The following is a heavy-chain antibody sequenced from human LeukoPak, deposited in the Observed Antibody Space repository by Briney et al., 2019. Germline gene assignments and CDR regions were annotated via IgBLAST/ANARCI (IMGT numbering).Heavy chain of an antibody. J-gene: IGHJ4*02. CDR3: ATGSYDSSGYLFDY. V-gene: IGHV4-34*01. Sequence: SETLSLTCAVYGGSFSGYYWSWIRQPPGKGLEWIGEINHSGSTNYNPSLKSRVTISVDTSKNQFSLKLSSVTAADTAVYYCATGSYDSSGYLFDYWGQGTLVTVSS. CDR2: INHSGST. D-gene: IGHD3-22*01. CDR1: GGSFSGYY.